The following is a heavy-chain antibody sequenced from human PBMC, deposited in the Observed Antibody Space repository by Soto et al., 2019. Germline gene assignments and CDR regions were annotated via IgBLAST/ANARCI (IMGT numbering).Heavy chain of an antibody. CDR3: ARFKGCGVGSCYSYLDY. V-gene: IGHV3-30-3*01. J-gene: IGHJ4*02. Sequence: QVQLVESGGGVVQPGRSLRLSCAASGFTFSNYAMHWVRQAPGKGLEWVAVISSDGSNKYYADSVKGRFTISRDNSKNTLLTKTNSLRADDAAVYYCARFKGCGVGSCYSYLDYWGQGPLATVSS. D-gene: IGHD2-15*01. CDR1: GFTFSNYA. CDR2: ISSDGSNK.